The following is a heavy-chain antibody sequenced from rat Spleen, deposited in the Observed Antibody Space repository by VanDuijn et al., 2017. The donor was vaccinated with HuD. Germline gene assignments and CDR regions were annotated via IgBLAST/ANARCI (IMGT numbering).Heavy chain of an antibody. CDR3: ARPTGIPRFDY. CDR2: ISYDGSST. V-gene: IGHV5-7*01. D-gene: IGHD1-9*01. CDR1: GFTFSDYY. J-gene: IGHJ2*01. Sequence: EVQLVESGGGLVQPGRSLKLSCAASGFTFSDYYMAWVRQAPKKGLEWVATISYDGSSTYYRDSVKGRFTISRDNAKSTLYLQMDSLRSEDTATYYWARPTGIPRFDYWGQGVIVTVSS.